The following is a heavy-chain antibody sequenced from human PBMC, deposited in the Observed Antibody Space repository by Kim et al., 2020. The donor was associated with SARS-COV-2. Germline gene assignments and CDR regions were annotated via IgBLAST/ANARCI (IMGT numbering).Heavy chain of an antibody. J-gene: IGHJ5*02. CDR2: ISGSGGST. Sequence: GGSLRLSCAASGFTFSSYAMSWVRQAPGKGLEWVSAISGSGGSTYYADSVKGRFTISRDNSKNTLYLQMNSLRAEDTAVYYCAKDQYYYDSSGYSFADPWGQGTLVTVSS. V-gene: IGHV3-23*01. CDR1: GFTFSSYA. CDR3: AKDQYYYDSSGYSFADP. D-gene: IGHD3-22*01.